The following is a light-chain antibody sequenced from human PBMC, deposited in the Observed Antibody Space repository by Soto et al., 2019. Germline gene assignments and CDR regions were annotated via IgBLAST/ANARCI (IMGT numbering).Light chain of an antibody. CDR1: SSDVGGYTF. Sequence: QSVLTQPASVSGSPGQSITISCTGSSSDVGGYTFVSWYQHHPGKAPKVMIYEATKRPSGVSHRFSGSKSGNTASLTISGLQAEDEGEYYCCSYAGSMTWVLGGGTKVTVL. CDR3: CSYAGSMTWV. CDR2: EAT. J-gene: IGLJ3*02. V-gene: IGLV2-23*01.